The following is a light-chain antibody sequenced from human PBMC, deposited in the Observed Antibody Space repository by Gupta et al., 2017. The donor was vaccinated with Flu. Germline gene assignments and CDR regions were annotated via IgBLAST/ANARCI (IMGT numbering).Light chain of an antibody. CDR2: EVN. Sequence: VTVSCTGTSSDIGGYNYVSWYQQPPGKAPKLMIFEVNKRPSGVPDRFSGSKSGNTASLTVSGLQAEDEADYYCSSYAGSNNLWVFGGGTKVTVL. J-gene: IGLJ3*02. CDR1: SSDIGGYNY. V-gene: IGLV2-8*01. CDR3: SSYAGSNNLWV.